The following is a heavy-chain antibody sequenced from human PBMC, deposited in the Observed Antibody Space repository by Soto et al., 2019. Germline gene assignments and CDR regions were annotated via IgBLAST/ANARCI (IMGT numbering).Heavy chain of an antibody. D-gene: IGHD2-2*01. Sequence: GGSLRLSCAASGFTFSSYAMHWVRQSPGKGLEWVAVISYDGSNKYYADSVKGRFTISRDNSKNTLYLQMNSLRAEDTAVYYCARDFATSSFLYGMDVWGQGTTVTVSS. J-gene: IGHJ6*02. CDR3: ARDFATSSFLYGMDV. CDR1: GFTFSSYA. V-gene: IGHV3-30-3*01. CDR2: ISYDGSNK.